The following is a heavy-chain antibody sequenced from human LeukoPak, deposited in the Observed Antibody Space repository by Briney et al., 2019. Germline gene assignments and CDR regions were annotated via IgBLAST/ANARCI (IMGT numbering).Heavy chain of an antibody. J-gene: IGHJ4*02. CDR2: IYYSGST. CDR1: GGSISSGGYY. V-gene: IGHV4-31*03. D-gene: IGHD3-16*02. CDR3: ARGFPPYDYVWGSYRLYYFDY. Sequence: SETLSLTCTVSGGSISSGGYYWSWIRQHPGKGLEWIGYIYYSGSTYYNPSLKGRVTMSVDTSKNQFSLRLSSVTAADTAVYYCARGFPPYDYVWGSYRLYYFDYWGQGTLVTVSS.